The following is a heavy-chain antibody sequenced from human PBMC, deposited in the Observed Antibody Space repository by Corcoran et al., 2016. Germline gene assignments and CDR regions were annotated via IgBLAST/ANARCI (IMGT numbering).Heavy chain of an antibody. J-gene: IGHJ4*02. CDR3: ARVGDYDLFLIPDY. Sequence: QVQLVQSGAEVKKPGASVKVSCKASGYTFTSYGISWVRQAPGQGIEGMGWISAYNGNTTDAQKLQGRVTMTTDTSTSTAYMELRSLRSNDTAVYYCARVGDYDLFLIPDYWGQGTLVTVSS. D-gene: IGHD4-17*01. V-gene: IGHV1-18*01. CDR1: GYTFTSYG. CDR2: ISAYNGNT.